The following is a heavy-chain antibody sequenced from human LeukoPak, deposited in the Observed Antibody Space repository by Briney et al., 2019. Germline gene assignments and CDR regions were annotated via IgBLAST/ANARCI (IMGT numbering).Heavy chain of an antibody. CDR2: MNPNSGNT. D-gene: IGHD2-21*02. Sequence: ASVKVSCKASGYTLTSYDINWVRQATGQGLEWMGWMNPNSGNTGYAQKFQGRVTMTRNTSISTAYMELSSLRSEDTAVYYCARGDVVVTHDAFDIWGQGTMVTVSS. CDR1: GYTLTSYD. V-gene: IGHV1-8*01. CDR3: ARGDVVVTHDAFDI. J-gene: IGHJ3*02.